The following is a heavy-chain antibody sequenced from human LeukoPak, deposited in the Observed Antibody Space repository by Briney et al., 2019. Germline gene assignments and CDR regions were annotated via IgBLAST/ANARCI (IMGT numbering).Heavy chain of an antibody. CDR1: GFTFSNSW. CDR3: ARGRGTPDY. D-gene: IGHD1-1*01. Sequence: GGSLRLSCAVSGFTFSNSWMTWVRQAPGKGLEWVANINEDGRETYYVDSVRGRFAISRDNAANSLFLQMDWLRAEDTSVYYCARGRGTPDYWGQGTLVSVSS. J-gene: IGHJ4*02. CDR2: INEDGRET. V-gene: IGHV3-7*01.